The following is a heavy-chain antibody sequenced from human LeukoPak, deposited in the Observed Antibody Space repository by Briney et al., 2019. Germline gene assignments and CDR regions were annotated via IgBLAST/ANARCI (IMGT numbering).Heavy chain of an antibody. CDR1: GGSISSGGYS. CDR2: IYHSGST. D-gene: IGHD6-19*01. J-gene: IGHJ5*02. Sequence: PSETLSLTCTVSGGSISSGGYSWSWIRQPPGKGLEWIGYIYHSGSTYYNPSLKSRVTISVDRSKNQFSLKLSSVTAADTAVYYCARVAGISSGWYPNWFDPWGQGTLVTVSS. CDR3: ARVAGISSGWYPNWFDP. V-gene: IGHV4-30-2*01.